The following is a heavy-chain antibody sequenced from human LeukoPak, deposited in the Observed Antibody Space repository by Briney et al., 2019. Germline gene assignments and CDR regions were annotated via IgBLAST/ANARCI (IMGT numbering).Heavy chain of an antibody. CDR3: TRRAPTSYGHYLDS. V-gene: IGHV4-4*09. J-gene: IGHJ4*02. D-gene: IGHD3-10*01. Sequence: PSETLSLTCTVSGDSISSYYWSWIRQTPGKGLEWIGYIHTNGRTNYSPSLKSRVTMSVDSSNNQLSLMLSSVTAADTAVYYCTRRAPTSYGHYLDSWGQGTLVTVSS. CDR2: IHTNGRT. CDR1: GDSISSYY.